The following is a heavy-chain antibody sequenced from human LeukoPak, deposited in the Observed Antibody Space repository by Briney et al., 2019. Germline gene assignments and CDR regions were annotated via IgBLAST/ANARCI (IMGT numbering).Heavy chain of an antibody. Sequence: ASVKVSCKASGYTFTGYYMHWVRQAPGQGLEWMGWINPNSGDTNYAQKFQGRGTMTRDTSINTAYMELSRLRSDDTAVYYCAREDYDSSGEYFQHWGQGTLVTVSS. D-gene: IGHD3-22*01. CDR3: AREDYDSSGEYFQH. CDR2: INPNSGDT. CDR1: GYTFTGYY. V-gene: IGHV1-2*02. J-gene: IGHJ1*01.